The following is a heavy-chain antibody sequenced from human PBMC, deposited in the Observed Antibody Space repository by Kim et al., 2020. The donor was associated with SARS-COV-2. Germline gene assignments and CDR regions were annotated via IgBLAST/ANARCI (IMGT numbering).Heavy chain of an antibody. Sequence: ASVKVSCKASGYTFTSYDINWVRQATGQGLEWMGWMNPNSDNTGYAQEFQGRVTMTRNTSISTAYMELCSLRAEDTAVYYCAGWYRDFWSGNGGYYYMDVWGKGNSVTVSS. J-gene: IGHJ6*03. D-gene: IGHD3-3*01. V-gene: IGHV1-8*01. CDR1: GYTFTSYD. CDR2: MNPNSDNT. CDR3: AGWYRDFWSGNGGYYYMDV.